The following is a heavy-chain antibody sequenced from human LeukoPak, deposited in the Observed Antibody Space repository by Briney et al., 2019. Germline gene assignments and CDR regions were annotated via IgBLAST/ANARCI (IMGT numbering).Heavy chain of an antibody. Sequence: ASVKGSCKASGYTFTSYARNWLRQAPGQGLEWMGWINTNTGDPTYSQGFTGRFVFSLDTSVSTAYLQISSLKAEDTAVYYCARPAVVVAATFDPWGQGTLVTVSS. V-gene: IGHV7-4-1*02. CDR1: GYTFTSYA. CDR2: INTNTGDP. D-gene: IGHD2-15*01. J-gene: IGHJ5*02. CDR3: ARPAVVVAATFDP.